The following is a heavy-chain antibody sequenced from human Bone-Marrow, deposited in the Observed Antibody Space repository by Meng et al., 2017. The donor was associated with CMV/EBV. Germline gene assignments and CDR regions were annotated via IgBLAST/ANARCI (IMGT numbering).Heavy chain of an antibody. D-gene: IGHD3-22*01. CDR2: ISYDGSNK. CDR1: GFTFSSYA. J-gene: IGHJ5*02. Sequence: GESLKISCAASGFTFSSYAMHWVRQAPGKGLEWAAVISYDGSNKYYADSVKGRFTISRDNSKNTLYLQMNSLRAEDTAVYYCARDKTKGAPMIVVVTPPRPNWFDPWGQGTLVTVSS. V-gene: IGHV3-30*04. CDR3: ARDKTKGAPMIVVVTPPRPNWFDP.